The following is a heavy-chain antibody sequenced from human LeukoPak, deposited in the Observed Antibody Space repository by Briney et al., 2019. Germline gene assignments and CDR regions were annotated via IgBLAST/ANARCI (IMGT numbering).Heavy chain of an antibody. D-gene: IGHD3-22*01. V-gene: IGHV3-23*01. J-gene: IGHJ4*02. Sequence: PGGSLRLSCAASGFTFSSYAMNWVRQAPGKGLEWVSAISGGGGSTYYADSVKGRFTISRDNSKNTLYLQMNSLRVEDTAVYYCAKDPNYYDSSGYVPHYFDYWGQGTLVTVSS. CDR2: ISGGGGST. CDR1: GFTFSSYA. CDR3: AKDPNYYDSSGYVPHYFDY.